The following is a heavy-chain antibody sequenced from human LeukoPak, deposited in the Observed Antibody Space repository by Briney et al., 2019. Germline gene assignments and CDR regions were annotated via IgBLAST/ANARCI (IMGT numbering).Heavy chain of an antibody. D-gene: IGHD3-9*01. V-gene: IGHV3-23*01. CDR2: TIVGAAST. J-gene: IGHJ6*02. CDR3: ATRASLSYYDILTGYREPYYYYYGMDV. Sequence: QAAVSLRLSSAASAFTSSSNAMVWLPQAPGKGRMGVIATIVGAASTSYAYSVKGRFTISRDNSKNTLYLQMNSLRAEDTAVYYCATRASLSYYDILTGYREPYYYYYGMDVWGQGTTVTVSS. CDR1: AFTSSSNA.